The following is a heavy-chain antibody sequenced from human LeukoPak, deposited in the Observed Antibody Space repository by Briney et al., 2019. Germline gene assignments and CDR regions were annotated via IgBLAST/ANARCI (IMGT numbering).Heavy chain of an antibody. V-gene: IGHV4-34*12. CDR2: IIHSGRT. CDR1: GESFSGYY. Sequence: SETLSLTCTVYGESFSGYYWTWVRQPPGKGLEWIGEIIHSGRTNYNPSLKSRVTISVDTSKNQLSLKLSSVTAADTAVYYCARGILVTVYATYDYWGQGTLVTVSS. J-gene: IGHJ4*02. CDR3: ARGILVTVYATYDY. D-gene: IGHD2-8*01.